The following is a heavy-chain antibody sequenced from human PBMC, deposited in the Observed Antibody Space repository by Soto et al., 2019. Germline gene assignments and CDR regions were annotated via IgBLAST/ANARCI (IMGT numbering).Heavy chain of an antibody. CDR2: ISGSGGST. Sequence: GGSLRLSCAASGFTFSSYAMSWVRQAPGKGLEWVSAISGSGGSTYYADSVKGRFTISRDNSKNTLYLQMNSLRAEDTAVYYCAKEPPPAAMFFAWFDPWGQGTLVTVSS. D-gene: IGHD2-2*01. V-gene: IGHV3-23*01. J-gene: IGHJ5*02. CDR3: AKEPPPAAMFFAWFDP. CDR1: GFTFSSYA.